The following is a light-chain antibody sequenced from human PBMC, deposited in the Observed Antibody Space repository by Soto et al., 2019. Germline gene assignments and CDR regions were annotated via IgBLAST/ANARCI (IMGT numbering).Light chain of an antibody. Sequence: EIVMTQSPATLSVSPGERATLSCRASQSVSNNLAWYQQKPGQAPRLLIYGASTRATGIPARFSGSGSGTEVTLTISSLQSEDCAVYYCQQYNNWPHTFGQGTKLEIK. J-gene: IGKJ2*01. CDR3: QQYNNWPHT. V-gene: IGKV3-15*01. CDR2: GAS. CDR1: QSVSNN.